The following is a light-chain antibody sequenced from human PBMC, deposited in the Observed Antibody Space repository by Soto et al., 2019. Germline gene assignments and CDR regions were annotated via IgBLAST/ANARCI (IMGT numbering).Light chain of an antibody. Sequence: EIVLTQSPGILSLSPGERATLSCRASHSISSTLAWYQQKPGQAPRLLIYGASTRATGVPARFSGSGSGTEFTLTISSLQSEDFAVYYCQQYDKWPPITFGQGTRLEIK. J-gene: IGKJ5*01. CDR1: HSISST. CDR3: QQYDKWPPIT. V-gene: IGKV3-15*01. CDR2: GAS.